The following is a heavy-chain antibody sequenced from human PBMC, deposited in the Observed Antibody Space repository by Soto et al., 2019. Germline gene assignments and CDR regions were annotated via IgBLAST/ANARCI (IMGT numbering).Heavy chain of an antibody. Sequence: GASVKIVCKASGYTFTIYGITWVRQAPGQGLEWMGWISAYNGDTNYAQNFQGRVTMTTVTSTSKAYMELRSLRSDDTAVYYCAKLADPGAEHFQHLGQGTLITVST. CDR2: ISAYNGDT. D-gene: IGHD1-1*01. J-gene: IGHJ1*01. CDR3: AKLADPGAEHFQH. V-gene: IGHV1-18*04. CDR1: GYTFTIYG.